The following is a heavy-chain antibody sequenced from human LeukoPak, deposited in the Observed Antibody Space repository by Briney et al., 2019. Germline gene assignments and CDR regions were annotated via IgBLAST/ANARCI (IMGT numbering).Heavy chain of an antibody. CDR1: GFTFSDYY. CDR2: ISSSGSTI. CDR3: ARYPRDTYYYYGMDV. Sequence: KTGGSLRLSCAASGFTFSDYYMSWIRQAPGKGLEWVSYISSSGSTIYYADSVKGRFTISRDNAKNSLYLQMNSLRAEDTAVYYCARYPRDTYYYYGMDVWGQGTTVTVSS. J-gene: IGHJ6*02. D-gene: IGHD5-18*01. V-gene: IGHV3-11*01.